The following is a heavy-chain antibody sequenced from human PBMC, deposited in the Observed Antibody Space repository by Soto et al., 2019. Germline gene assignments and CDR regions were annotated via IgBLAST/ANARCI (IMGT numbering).Heavy chain of an antibody. V-gene: IGHV1-18*01. Sequence: ASVKVSCKVSGYTFTSYGISWVRQAPGQGLEWMGWISTYNGNTNYAQKLQGRVTMTTDTSTGTAYMELRSLRSDDTAVYYCARDHPLGSGYAYWGQGTLVTVSS. CDR1: GYTFTSYG. CDR3: ARDHPLGSGYAY. CDR2: ISTYNGNT. D-gene: IGHD3-10*01. J-gene: IGHJ4*02.